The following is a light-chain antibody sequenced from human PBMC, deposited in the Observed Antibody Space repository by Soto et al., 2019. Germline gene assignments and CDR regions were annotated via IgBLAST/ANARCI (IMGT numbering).Light chain of an antibody. CDR2: GAS. Sequence: EIVMTQSPATLSVSAGERVTLSCRASQSVSSNLAWYQQKPGQAPRLLIYGASTRATGIPARFSGGGSGTDFALTIRSLQSEDFAVYYCQQHNNWPPLTFGGGTKVEIK. V-gene: IGKV3D-15*01. CDR1: QSVSSN. J-gene: IGKJ4*01. CDR3: QQHNNWPPLT.